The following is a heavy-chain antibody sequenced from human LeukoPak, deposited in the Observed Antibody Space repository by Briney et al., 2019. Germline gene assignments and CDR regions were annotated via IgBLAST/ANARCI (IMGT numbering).Heavy chain of an antibody. Sequence: PGGSLRLSCAASGFTFSSYAMSWVRQAPGKGLEWVSGISGGGGTTYYADSVKGRFTISRDNSKNTLNLQMNSLRAEDTAVYYCANYLVAAGPFEGLGRFDPWGQGTLVTVSS. CDR2: ISGGGGTT. J-gene: IGHJ5*02. V-gene: IGHV3-23*01. CDR1: GFTFSSYA. CDR3: ANYLVAAGPFEGLGRFDP. D-gene: IGHD6-13*01.